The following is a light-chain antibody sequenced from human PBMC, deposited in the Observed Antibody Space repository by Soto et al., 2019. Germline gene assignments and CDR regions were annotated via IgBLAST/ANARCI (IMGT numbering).Light chain of an antibody. V-gene: IGKV3-15*01. CDR3: QQYKSYPLT. CDR2: GAS. Sequence: ELVMTQSPATLSVSEGDRATLXXRASQRVSSNVDWYQQKPGKAPRVXIYGASTRATGIPARFSGSGSGTDFTLTISSLQPDDFATYYCQQYKSYPLTFGRGTKVEIK. J-gene: IGKJ4*02. CDR1: QRVSSN.